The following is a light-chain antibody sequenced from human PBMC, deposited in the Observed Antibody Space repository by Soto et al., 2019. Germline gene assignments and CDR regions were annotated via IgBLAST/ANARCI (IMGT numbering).Light chain of an antibody. CDR3: QQYNNWPLT. V-gene: IGKV3-15*01. J-gene: IGKJ4*01. CDR2: GAS. CDR1: QSVSSN. Sequence: EIVMTQSPATLSVSPGERATLSCRASQSVSSNLAWYQQKPGQAPRLLIYGASTRDTGIPARFSGSGSGTEFTLTISSLQSEGFAVYYGQQYNNWPLTFGGGTKVEL.